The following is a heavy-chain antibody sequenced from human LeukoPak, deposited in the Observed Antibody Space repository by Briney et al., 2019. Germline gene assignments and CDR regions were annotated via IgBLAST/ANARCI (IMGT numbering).Heavy chain of an antibody. J-gene: IGHJ5*02. CDR1: GFTFRTYD. CDR2: IATGGDT. CDR3: IRGGDGFDP. D-gene: IGHD3-16*01. Sequence: GGSLRLSCAASGFTFRTYDMHWVRQVTGKSLEWVAAIATGGDTYFAGSAKGRFTISRENAKNSLYLQMNSLRVGDTAVYYCIRGGDGFDPWGQGTLVTVSS. V-gene: IGHV3-13*01.